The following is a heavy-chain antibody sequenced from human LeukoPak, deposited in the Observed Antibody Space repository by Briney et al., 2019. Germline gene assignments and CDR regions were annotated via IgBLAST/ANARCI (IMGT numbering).Heavy chain of an antibody. V-gene: IGHV4-59*08. CDR1: GGTFNSFY. CDR2: VYYTGKT. D-gene: IGHD3-16*01. Sequence: PSETLSLTCSVSGGTFNSFYWSWIRQPPGKGLEYIGYVYYTGKTNYNPSFKSRVTLSADTSKNQFSLKLSSVTAADTAVYYCARWNAVITSLDHWGQGILVAVSS. J-gene: IGHJ4*02. CDR3: ARWNAVITSLDH.